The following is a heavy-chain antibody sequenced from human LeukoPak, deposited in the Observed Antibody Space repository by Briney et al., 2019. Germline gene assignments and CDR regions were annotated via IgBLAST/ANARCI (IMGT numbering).Heavy chain of an antibody. CDR2: IYYSGST. J-gene: IGHJ6*03. CDR3: ARSAEGYCRGGSCYYYPYYMDV. V-gene: IGHV4-59*01. Sequence: SETLSLTCTVSGGSISSYYWSWIRQPPGKGLEWIGYIYYSGSTNYNPSLKSRVTISVDTSKNQFSLKLSSVTAADTAVYYCARSAEGYCRGGSCYYYPYYMDVWGKGTTVTVSS. CDR1: GGSISSYY. D-gene: IGHD2-15*01.